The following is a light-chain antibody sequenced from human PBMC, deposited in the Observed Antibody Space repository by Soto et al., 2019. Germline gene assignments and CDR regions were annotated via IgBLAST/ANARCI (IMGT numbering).Light chain of an antibody. J-gene: IGKJ5*01. Sequence: DLQMTQSPSPLSSSLGDSFTATCRASQSISRWLAWYQQKTGKAPKILIYDDSSLESGVPSRLSGSGSGTDLNLTISRLQPEDFATYYCQKANSFPITCGQGTRLEI. V-gene: IGKV1-5*01. CDR3: QKANSFPIT. CDR2: DDS. CDR1: QSISRW.